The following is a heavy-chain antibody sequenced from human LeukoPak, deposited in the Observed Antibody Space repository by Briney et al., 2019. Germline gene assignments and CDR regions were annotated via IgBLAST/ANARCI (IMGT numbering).Heavy chain of an antibody. J-gene: IGHJ5*02. V-gene: IGHV1-2*02. Sequence: ASVKVSCKASGYTFTGYYMHWVRQAPGQGLEWMGWINPNSGGTNYAQKSQGRVTMTRDTSISTAYMELSRLRSDDTAVYYCARDVVPAAICCVDRNWFDPWGQGTLVTVSS. D-gene: IGHD2-2*01. CDR1: GYTFTGYY. CDR2: INPNSGGT. CDR3: ARDVVPAAICCVDRNWFDP.